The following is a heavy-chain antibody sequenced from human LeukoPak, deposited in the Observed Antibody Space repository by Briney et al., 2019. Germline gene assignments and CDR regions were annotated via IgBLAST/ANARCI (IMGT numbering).Heavy chain of an antibody. CDR1: GGSFSGCY. CDR3: ARKPYDFWSGSDNWFDP. CDR2: INHSGST. V-gene: IGHV4-34*01. D-gene: IGHD3-3*01. J-gene: IGHJ5*02. Sequence: SETLSLTCAVYGGSFSGCYWSWIRQPPGKGLEWIGEINHSGSTNYNPSLKSRVTISVDTSKNQFSLKLSSVTAADTAVYYCARKPYDFWSGSDNWFDPWGQGTLVTVSS.